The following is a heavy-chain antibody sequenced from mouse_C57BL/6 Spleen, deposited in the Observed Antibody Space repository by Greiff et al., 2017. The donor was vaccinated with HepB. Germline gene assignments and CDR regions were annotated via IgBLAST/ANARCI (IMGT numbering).Heavy chain of an antibody. D-gene: IGHD1-1*01. CDR3: ARHPLNYYGSSHWYFDV. J-gene: IGHJ1*03. CDR2: ISGGGGNN. V-gene: IGHV5-9*01. Sequence: EVQVVESGGGLVKPGGSLKLSCAASGFTFSSYTMSWVRQTPEKRLEWVATISGGGGNNYYPDSVKGRFTISRDNAKKPLYLQMSSLRSEDTALYYCARHPLNYYGSSHWYFDVWGTGTTVTVSS. CDR1: GFTFSSYT.